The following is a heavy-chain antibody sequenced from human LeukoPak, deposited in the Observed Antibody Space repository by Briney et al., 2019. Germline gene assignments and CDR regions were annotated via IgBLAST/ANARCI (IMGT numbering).Heavy chain of an antibody. CDR1: GYTFTGYY. Sequence: GASVKVSCKASGYTFTGYYMHWVRQAPGQGLEWMGWINPNSGGTNYAQKLQGRVTMTTDTSTSTAYMELRSLRSDDTAVYYCARSVGYSGSYFSGDDYWGQGTLVTVSS. CDR3: ARSVGYSGSYFSGDDY. D-gene: IGHD1-26*01. J-gene: IGHJ4*02. CDR2: INPNSGGT. V-gene: IGHV1-2*02.